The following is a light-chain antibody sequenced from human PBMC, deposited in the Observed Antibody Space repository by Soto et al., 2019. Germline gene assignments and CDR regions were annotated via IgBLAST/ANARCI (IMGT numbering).Light chain of an antibody. CDR1: SSDVGGYDY. Sequence: QSVLTQPPSVSGSPGQSVTISCTGTSSDVGGYDYVSWYQQRPGKAPKLLIYDVTKRPSGVPDRFSGSKSGNTASLTISGLQAEDEADYYCCLYAVTFYVFGTGTKVTVL. CDR3: CLYAVTFYV. J-gene: IGLJ1*01. CDR2: DVT. V-gene: IGLV2-11*01.